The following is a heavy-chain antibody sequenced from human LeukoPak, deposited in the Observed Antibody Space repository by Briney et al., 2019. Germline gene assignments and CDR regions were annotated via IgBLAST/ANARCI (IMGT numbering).Heavy chain of an antibody. D-gene: IGHD3-3*01. J-gene: IGHJ6*03. Sequence: DSVMGRFTISRDNSRNTLSLQMNSLRAEDTAVYYCAKKSGYGSYRYYYMNVWGKGTTVTVSS. V-gene: IGHV3-23*01. CDR3: AKKSGYGSYRYYYMNV.